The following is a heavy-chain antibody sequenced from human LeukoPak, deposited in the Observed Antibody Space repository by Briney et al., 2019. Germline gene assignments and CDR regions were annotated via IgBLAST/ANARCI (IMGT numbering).Heavy chain of an antibody. CDR3: ARESGELEVPYYYYMDV. CDR1: GFTFSSYW. D-gene: IGHD1-1*01. Sequence: GGSLRLSCAASGFTFSSYWMSWVRQAPGKGLEWVANIKQDGSEKYYVDSVKGRSTISRDNAKNSLYPQMNSLRAEDTAVYYCARESGELEVPYYYYMDVWGKGTTVTVSS. V-gene: IGHV3-7*01. J-gene: IGHJ6*03. CDR2: IKQDGSEK.